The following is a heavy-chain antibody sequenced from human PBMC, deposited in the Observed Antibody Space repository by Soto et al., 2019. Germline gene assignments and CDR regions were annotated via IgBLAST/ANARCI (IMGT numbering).Heavy chain of an antibody. V-gene: IGHV4-30-4*01. Sequence: QVQLQESGPGLVKPSQTLSLTCTVSGGSISSGDYYWSWIRQPPGKGLEWIGYIYYSGSTYYNPSLKSRVTISVDTTKNQLSLKLSSVTAADTAVYYCVRYRIDLLWYFDYWGQGTLVTVSS. CDR2: IYYSGST. CDR3: VRYRIDLLWYFDY. J-gene: IGHJ4*02. CDR1: GGSISSGDYY. D-gene: IGHD2-15*01.